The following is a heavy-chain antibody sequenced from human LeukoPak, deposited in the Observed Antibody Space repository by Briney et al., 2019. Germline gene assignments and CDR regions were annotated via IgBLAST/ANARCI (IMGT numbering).Heavy chain of an antibody. CDR2: IIPIFGTA. CDR1: GGTFSSYA. J-gene: IGHJ4*02. D-gene: IGHD6-13*01. CDR3: ASGYSSSWPLFDY. V-gene: IGHV1-69*01. Sequence: ASVKVSCKASGGTFSSYAISWVRQAPGQGLEWMGGIIPIFGTANYAQKFQGRVTITADESTSTAYMELSSLRSEDTAVYYCASGYSSSWPLFDYWGQGTLVTVSS.